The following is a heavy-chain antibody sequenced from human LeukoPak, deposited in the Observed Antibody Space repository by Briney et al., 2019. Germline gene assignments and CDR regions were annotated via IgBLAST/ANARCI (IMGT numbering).Heavy chain of an antibody. CDR3: ARDLGSDPILWGFDY. CDR2: IIPILGIA. CDR1: GGTFSSYT. D-gene: IGHD3-16*01. J-gene: IGHJ4*02. V-gene: IGHV1-69*04. Sequence: ASVKVSCKASGGTFSSYTISWVRQAPGQGLEWMGRIIPILGIANYAQKFQGRVTITADKSTSTAYMELSSLRSEDTAVYYCARDLGSDPILWGFDYWGQGTLVTVSS.